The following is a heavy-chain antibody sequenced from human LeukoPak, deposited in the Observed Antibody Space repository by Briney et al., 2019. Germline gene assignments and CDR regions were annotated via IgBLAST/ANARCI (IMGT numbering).Heavy chain of an antibody. CDR3: ARRYCSSSSCTLDY. Sequence: GGSLRLSCAASGXTFSTYEMNWVRQAPGKGLEWVSYISSRDSTIYYADSVKGRFTISRDNAKNSLYLQMNSLRAEDTAVYYCARRYCSSSSCTLDYWGQGTLVTVSS. CDR1: GXTFSTYE. CDR2: ISSRDSTI. D-gene: IGHD2-2*01. V-gene: IGHV3-48*03. J-gene: IGHJ4*02.